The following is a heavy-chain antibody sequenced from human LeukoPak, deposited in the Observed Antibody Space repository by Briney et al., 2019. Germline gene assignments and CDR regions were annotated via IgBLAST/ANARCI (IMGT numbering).Heavy chain of an antibody. V-gene: IGHV3-48*03. J-gene: IGHJ4*02. CDR3: AAEYYYDSSPSFFDY. CDR1: GFTFSSYE. CDR2: ISSSGSTI. Sequence: GGSLRLSCAASGFTFSSYEMNWVRQAPGKGLEWVSYISSSGSTIYYADSVKGRFTISRDNAKNSPYLQMNSLRAEDTAVYYCAAEYYYDSSPSFFDYWGQGTLVTVSS. D-gene: IGHD3-22*01.